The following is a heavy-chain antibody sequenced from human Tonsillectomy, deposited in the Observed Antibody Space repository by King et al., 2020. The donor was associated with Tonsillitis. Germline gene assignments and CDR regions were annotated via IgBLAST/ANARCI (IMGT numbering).Heavy chain of an antibody. CDR3: GRDQSSGDSSGYLNY. D-gene: IGHD3-22*01. V-gene: IGHV3-30-3*01. CDR2: ISYDGSNK. J-gene: IGHJ4*02. Sequence: VQLVESGGGVVQPGRSLRLSCAASGFTFSSYAMHWVRQAPGKGLEWVAVISYDGSNKYYADSVKGRFTISRDYSKNRLYLQMYGLRAEDTAVYYCGRDQSSGDSSGYLNYWGQGTLVTVSS. CDR1: GFTFSSYA.